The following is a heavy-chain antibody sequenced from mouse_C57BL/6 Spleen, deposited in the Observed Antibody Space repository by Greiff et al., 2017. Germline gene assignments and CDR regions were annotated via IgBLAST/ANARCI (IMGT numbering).Heavy chain of an antibody. CDR1: GYSITSGYY. V-gene: IGHV3-6*01. Sequence: DVQLQESGPGLVKPSQSLSLTCSVTGYSITSGYYWNWIRQFPGNKLEWMGDISYDGSNNYNPSLKNRISITRDTSKNQFFLKLNSVTTEDTATYYCARRGTTGFAYWGQGTLVTVSA. CDR3: ARRGTTGFAY. J-gene: IGHJ3*01. D-gene: IGHD1-1*01. CDR2: ISYDGSN.